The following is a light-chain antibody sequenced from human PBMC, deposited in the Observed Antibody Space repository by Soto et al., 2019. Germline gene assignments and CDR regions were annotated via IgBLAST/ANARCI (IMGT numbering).Light chain of an antibody. CDR1: SSDVGAFNY. CDR2: DVY. CDR3: SSYTSSSTVV. V-gene: IGLV2-14*03. J-gene: IGLJ3*02. Sequence: QSVLTQPTSVSGSPGQSITISCTGTSSDVGAFNYVSWYQQHPGKAPKLMIYDVYDRPSGVSYRFSGSKSGNTASLTISGLQAEDEADYYCSSYTSSSTVVFGGGTKLTVL.